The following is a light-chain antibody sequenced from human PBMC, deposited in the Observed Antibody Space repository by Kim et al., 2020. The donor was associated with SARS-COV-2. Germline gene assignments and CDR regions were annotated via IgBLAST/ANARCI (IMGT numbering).Light chain of an antibody. CDR1: LSLVNRDGNTY. CDR2: DVS. Sequence: DVVMTQSPLSLAVTLGQPASISCRSSLSLVNRDGNTYLNWIYQRPGQSPRRLIHDVSKRDSGVPDRFIGSGSGTDFTLKISGVEAEDVGVYYCLQGTLWPKTFGQGTKLEI. V-gene: IGKV2-30*01. J-gene: IGKJ2*01. CDR3: LQGTLWPKT.